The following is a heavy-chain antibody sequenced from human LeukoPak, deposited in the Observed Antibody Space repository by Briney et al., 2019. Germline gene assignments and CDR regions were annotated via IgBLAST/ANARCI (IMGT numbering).Heavy chain of an antibody. V-gene: IGHV4-38-2*02. J-gene: IGHJ3*02. D-gene: IGHD3-10*01. Sequence: SETLSLTCTVPGYSISSGYYWGLIRQPPGKGLEWIGCIYHSGNPYYNPSLKSRVTISVDTSKNQFSLKLTSVTAPDTAVYYCARGGSGSYIDAFDIWGQGTMVTVSS. CDR3: ARGGSGSYIDAFDI. CDR1: GYSISSGYY. CDR2: IYHSGNP.